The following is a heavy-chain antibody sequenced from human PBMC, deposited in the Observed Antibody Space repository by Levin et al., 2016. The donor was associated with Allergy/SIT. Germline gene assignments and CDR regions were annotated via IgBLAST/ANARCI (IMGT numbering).Heavy chain of an antibody. CDR1: GFTFSNYG. Sequence: GGSLRLSCSASGFTFSNYGMHWVRQAPGKGLEYVSGYDRNGGSTYYADSVRGRFTISRDNSQSTLYLQMSSLRPEDTALYYCVKGTHLSAEDSWGQGTLVTVSS. CDR2: YDRNGGST. J-gene: IGHJ4*02. D-gene: IGHD2-2*01. V-gene: IGHV3-64D*06. CDR3: VKGTHLSAEDS.